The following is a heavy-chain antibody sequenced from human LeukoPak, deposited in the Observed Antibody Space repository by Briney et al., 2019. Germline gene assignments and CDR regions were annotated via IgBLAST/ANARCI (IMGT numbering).Heavy chain of an antibody. D-gene: IGHD2-2*01. V-gene: IGHV1-3*01. CDR3: ARSVVVVPAASPYFDY. J-gene: IGHJ4*02. CDR2: INAGNGNT. Sequence: GASVKVSCKASGYTFTSYAMHWVRQAPGQRLEWTGWINAGNGNTKYSQKFQGRVTITRDTSASTAYMELSSLRSEDTAVYYCARSVVVVPAASPYFDYWGQGTLVTVSS. CDR1: GYTFTSYA.